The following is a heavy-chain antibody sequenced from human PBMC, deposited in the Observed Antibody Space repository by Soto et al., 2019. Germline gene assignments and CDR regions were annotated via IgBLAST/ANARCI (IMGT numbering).Heavy chain of an antibody. CDR1: GGSISSSSYY. Sequence: GGSISSSSYYWGWIRQPPGKGLEWIGSIYYSGSTYYNPSLKSRVTISVDTSKNQFSLKLSSVTAADTAVYYCARAMTTVTTIDYWGQGTLVTVSS. J-gene: IGHJ4*02. CDR2: IYYSGST. D-gene: IGHD4-17*01. V-gene: IGHV4-39*01. CDR3: ARAMTTVTTIDY.